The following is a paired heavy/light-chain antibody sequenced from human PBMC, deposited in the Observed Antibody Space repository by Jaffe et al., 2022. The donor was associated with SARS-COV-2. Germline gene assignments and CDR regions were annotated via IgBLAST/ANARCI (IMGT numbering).Heavy chain of an antibody. Sequence: EVQLVESGGGLVKPGRSLRLSCTVSGFTFGDYAMSWFRQAPGKGLEWVGLIRNKVFGGTPEYAASVRGRFAISRDDSNSIAYLHMNSLKTEDTAVYYCARTLTSYFAARGYESDYWGQGTLVTVSS. CDR1: GFTFGDYA. D-gene: IGHD3-22*01. CDR3: ARTLTSYFAARGYESDY. V-gene: IGHV3-49*05. CDR2: IRNKVFGGTP. J-gene: IGHJ4*02.
Light chain of an antibody. CDR1: QSLLHSDGKTY. Sequence: DIVLTQTPLSLSVTPGQPASISCKSSQSLLHSDGKTYLFWYLQKPGQSPQLLIYEVSRRFSGVPDKFSGSGSGTDFTLKISRAEAEDVGIYYCMQTIEVPFTFGQGTKLEIK. CDR3: MQTIEVPFT. CDR2: EVS. J-gene: IGKJ2*01. V-gene: IGKV2D-29*02.